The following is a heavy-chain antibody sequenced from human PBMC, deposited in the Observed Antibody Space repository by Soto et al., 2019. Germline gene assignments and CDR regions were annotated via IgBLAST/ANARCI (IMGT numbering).Heavy chain of an antibody. J-gene: IGHJ4*02. D-gene: IGHD5-12*01. CDR2: INPNSGGT. CDR3: ARDPWGYTLSFAF. V-gene: IGHV1-2*04. Sequence: ASVKVSCKASGYTFTGYYMHWVRQAPGQGLEWMGWINPNSGGTNYAQKFQGWVTMTRDTSISTAYMELSRLRSDDTAVYYCARDPWGYTLSFAFWGQGTLVTVPQ. CDR1: GYTFTGYY.